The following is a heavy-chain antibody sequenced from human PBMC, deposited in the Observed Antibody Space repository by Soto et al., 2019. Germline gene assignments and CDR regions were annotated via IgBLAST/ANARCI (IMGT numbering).Heavy chain of an antibody. CDR3: ATRSRYCSGGSCYPECCYDGMDV. CDR2: FDPEDGET. Sequence: QVQLVQSGAEVKKPGASVKVSCKVSGYTLTELSMHWVRQAPGKGLEWMGGFDPEDGETIYAQKFQGRVTMTEDTSTDTAYMELSSLRSEDTAVYYCATRSRYCSGGSCYPECCYDGMDVWGQGTTVTVSS. CDR1: GYTLTELS. D-gene: IGHD2-15*01. J-gene: IGHJ6*02. V-gene: IGHV1-24*01.